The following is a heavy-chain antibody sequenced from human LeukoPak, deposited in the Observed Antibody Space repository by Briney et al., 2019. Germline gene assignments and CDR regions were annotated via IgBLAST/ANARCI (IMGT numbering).Heavy chain of an antibody. Sequence: PGGSLRLSCAASGFTFSSYSMNWVRQAPGKGLEWVSSISSSSSYIYYADSVKGRFTISRDNAKNSLYLQMNSLRAEDTAVYYCARDPSGYYDFWSGYSGVNWFDPWSQGTLVTVSS. CDR1: GFTFSSYS. J-gene: IGHJ5*02. CDR3: ARDPSGYYDFWSGYSGVNWFDP. D-gene: IGHD3-3*01. CDR2: ISSSSSYI. V-gene: IGHV3-21*01.